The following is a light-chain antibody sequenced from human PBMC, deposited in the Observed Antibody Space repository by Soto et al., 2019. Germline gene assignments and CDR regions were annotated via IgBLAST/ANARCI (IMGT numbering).Light chain of an antibody. CDR2: EAT. V-gene: IGKV1-39*01. J-gene: IGKJ5*01. Sequence: DIQMTQSPSSLSASIWDTVTITWVASQGIKFLAWYQQKPGKAPRLLIYEATNLQSGVPSRFSGSGSGTEFTLTISSLQSEDFATYYCQQSYTTPITFGQGTRLEIK. CDR1: QGIKF. CDR3: QQSYTTPIT.